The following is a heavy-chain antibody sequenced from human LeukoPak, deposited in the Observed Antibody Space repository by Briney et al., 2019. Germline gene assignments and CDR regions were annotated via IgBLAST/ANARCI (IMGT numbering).Heavy chain of an antibody. CDR2: INASGGST. J-gene: IGHJ4*02. D-gene: IGHD1-1*01. Sequence: ASVKVSCKASGYTFTSYYMHWVRQAPGQGLEWMGIINASGGSTSYEQKFQGRVTMTRDTSTSTVYMELSSLRSEDTAVYYCARDLTGTTPSDYWVQGTLVTVSS. CDR1: GYTFTSYY. V-gene: IGHV1-46*01. CDR3: ARDLTGTTPSDY.